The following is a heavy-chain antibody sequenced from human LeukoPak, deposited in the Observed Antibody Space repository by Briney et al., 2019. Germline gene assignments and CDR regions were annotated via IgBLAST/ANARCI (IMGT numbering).Heavy chain of an antibody. CDR3: AKWFAQGGSGRYVDY. V-gene: IGHV3-48*01. Sequence: GGSLRLSCAASGFSFSSYSMNWVRQAPGKGLEWVSYISSGSSTMYYADSVKGRFTISRDNSKNTVYLQMNSLRAEDTAVYYCAKWFAQGGSGRYVDYWGQGTLVTVSS. D-gene: IGHD3-10*01. J-gene: IGHJ4*02. CDR1: GFSFSSYS. CDR2: ISSGSSTM.